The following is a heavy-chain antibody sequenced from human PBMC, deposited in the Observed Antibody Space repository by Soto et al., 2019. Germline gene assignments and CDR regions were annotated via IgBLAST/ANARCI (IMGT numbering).Heavy chain of an antibody. Sequence: SETLSLTCTVSGGSISSGDYYWSWIRQPPGKGLEWIGYIYYSGSTYYNPSLKSRVTISVDTSKNQFSLKLSSVTAADTAVYYCARVYEYSYPNNWFDPWGQLTLVTVSS. CDR2: IYYSGST. V-gene: IGHV4-30-4*01. CDR3: ARVYEYSYPNNWFDP. J-gene: IGHJ5*02. CDR1: GGSISSGDYY. D-gene: IGHD5-18*01.